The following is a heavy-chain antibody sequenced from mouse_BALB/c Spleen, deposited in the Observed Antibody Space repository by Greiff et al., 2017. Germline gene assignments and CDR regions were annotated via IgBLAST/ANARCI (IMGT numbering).Heavy chain of an antibody. D-gene: IGHD2-14*01. CDR1: GYSFTSYW. CDR2: IYPGNSDT. J-gene: IGHJ2*01. CDR3: TENRLYYFDY. V-gene: IGHV1-5*01. Sequence: VQLQQSGTVLARPGASVKMSCKASGYSFTSYWMHWVKQRPGQGLEWIGAIYPGNSDTSYNQKFKGKAKLTAVTSASTAYMELSSLTNEDSAVYYCTENRLYYFDYWGQGTTLTVSS.